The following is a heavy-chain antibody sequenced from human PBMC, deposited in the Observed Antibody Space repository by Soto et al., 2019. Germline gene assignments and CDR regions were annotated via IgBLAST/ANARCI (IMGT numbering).Heavy chain of an antibody. CDR3: AKESMPEHYGDTLCDY. V-gene: IGHV3-23*01. J-gene: IGHJ4*02. Sequence: EVQLLESGGGLVQPGGSLRLSCEASGFSFSNYALSWVRQSPGKGLEWVSTFSAGGRAYYADSVKGRFTIAKDTSKNTLHLQASSLRAEDTAVYYCAKESMPEHYGDTLCDYWCKGTRVTVSS. D-gene: IGHD4-17*01. CDR1: GFSFSNYA. CDR2: FSAGGRA.